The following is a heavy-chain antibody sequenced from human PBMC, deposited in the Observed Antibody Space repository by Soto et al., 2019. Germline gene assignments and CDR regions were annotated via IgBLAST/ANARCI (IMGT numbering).Heavy chain of an antibody. J-gene: IGHJ6*02. CDR2: IIPIFRTA. Sequence: QVQLVQSGAEVKKPGSSVKVSCKASGGTFSSYAISWVRQAPGQGLEWMGGIIPIFRTADYAQKFQGRVTITADEXXSPAYMELSSLRSEDTAMYYCASVETQRYYYGMDVWGPGTTVTVSS. CDR3: ASVETQRYYYGMDV. D-gene: IGHD6-25*01. CDR1: GGTFSSYA. V-gene: IGHV1-69*12.